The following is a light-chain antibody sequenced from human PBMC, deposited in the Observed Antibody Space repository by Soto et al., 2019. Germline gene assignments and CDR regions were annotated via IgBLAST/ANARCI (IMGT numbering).Light chain of an antibody. CDR2: GAS. Sequence: VVALSRATLSRAAVERATRCCMASQSVSNNYLAWYQQKPGQAPRLLIYGASNRATGIPDRFSGRGSGTDFTLTISSLEPEDLAVYYCQQYGSSLRTFGQGTKVDIK. CDR3: QQYGSSLRT. J-gene: IGKJ1*01. V-gene: IGKV3-20*01. CDR1: QSVSNNY.